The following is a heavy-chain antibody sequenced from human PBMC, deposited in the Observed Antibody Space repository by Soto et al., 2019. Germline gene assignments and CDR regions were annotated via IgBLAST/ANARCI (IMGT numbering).Heavy chain of an antibody. CDR2: ISGYNSNK. D-gene: IGHD2-8*02. J-gene: IGHJ4*02. CDR3: ARDENLVANDY. Sequence: QVQLVQSGAELKKPGASVRVSCKASGYTFTNYGISWVRQAPGQGLEWMGWISGYNSNKKYAQKLQDRVTRTTDTSKHTAYMELRSLRFEDTAVYYGARDENLVANDYWGQGTLVTVSS. CDR1: GYTFTNYG. V-gene: IGHV1-18*01.